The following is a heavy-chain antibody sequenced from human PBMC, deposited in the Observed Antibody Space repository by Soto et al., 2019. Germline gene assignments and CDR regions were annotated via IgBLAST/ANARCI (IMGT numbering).Heavy chain of an antibody. Sequence: QVQLVQSGAEVKKPGASVKVSCKASGYTFTSYGISWVRQAPGQGLEWMGWISAYNGNTNYAQKLQGRVTLTTDTSTSTADMELRSLRSDDTAVYYCARVRLECSSTSCYELDYWGQGTLVTVSS. CDR3: ARVRLECSSTSCYELDY. J-gene: IGHJ4*02. V-gene: IGHV1-18*01. CDR2: ISAYNGNT. CDR1: GYTFTSYG. D-gene: IGHD2-2*01.